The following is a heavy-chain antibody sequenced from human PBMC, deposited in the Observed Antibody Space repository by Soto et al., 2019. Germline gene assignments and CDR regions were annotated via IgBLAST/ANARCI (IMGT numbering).Heavy chain of an antibody. Sequence: EVQLVESGGGLVQPGESLRLSCAASGFTFSAFWMTWLRQAPGKGLEWVANIKRDGTVTHYGDSVEGRCALSRDNAQKSLFLQLNGLRPADPAMCYCARDLSPPGEFFYDAVDVWGQGTFVTVSS. CDR2: IKRDGTVT. CDR1: GFTFSAFW. CDR3: ARDLSPPGEFFYDAVDV. V-gene: IGHV3-7*04. J-gene: IGHJ3*01. D-gene: IGHD2-21*01.